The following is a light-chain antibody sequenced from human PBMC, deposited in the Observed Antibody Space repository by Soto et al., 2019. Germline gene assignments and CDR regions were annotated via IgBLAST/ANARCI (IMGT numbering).Light chain of an antibody. J-gene: IGKJ1*01. CDR1: QSVSSN. CDR3: QQNNNWPRT. Sequence: EIGTTQSPDTLSVSPGERATLSCRASQSVSSNLDWYQQKPGQAPRLLIYGASTRATGIPARFSGSGSGTEFTLTISSLQSEDFAVYYCQQNNNWPRTFGQGTKVDIK. V-gene: IGKV3-15*01. CDR2: GAS.